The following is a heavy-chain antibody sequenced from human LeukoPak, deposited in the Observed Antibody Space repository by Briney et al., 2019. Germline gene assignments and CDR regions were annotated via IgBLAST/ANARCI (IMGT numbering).Heavy chain of an antibody. V-gene: IGHV3-30*04. D-gene: IGHD6-13*01. CDR2: ISYDGDNK. CDR1: GFTLSSYA. CDR3: ARDGEQQLASMDV. Sequence: PGGSLRLSCAASGFTLSSYALHWVRQAPGKGLEWVAVISYDGDNKYYADTVKGRFTISRDNSKNTLYLQMNSLRAEDTAVYYCARDGEQQLASMDVWGQGTTVTVSS. J-gene: IGHJ6*02.